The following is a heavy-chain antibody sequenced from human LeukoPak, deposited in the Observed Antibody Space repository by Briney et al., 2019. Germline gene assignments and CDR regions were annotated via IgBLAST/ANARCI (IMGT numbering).Heavy chain of an antibody. CDR3: ARRYRSDWYLFDY. Sequence: ASVRVSCKASGYTFTSYGVTWVRQAPGQGLEWMGWISAYNGNTKYAQKLQGRVTMTTDTSTSTVYMEMRSLRSDDTAVYYCARRYRSDWYLFDYWGQGTLVTVSS. J-gene: IGHJ4*02. CDR1: GYTFTSYG. CDR2: ISAYNGNT. D-gene: IGHD6-19*01. V-gene: IGHV1-18*01.